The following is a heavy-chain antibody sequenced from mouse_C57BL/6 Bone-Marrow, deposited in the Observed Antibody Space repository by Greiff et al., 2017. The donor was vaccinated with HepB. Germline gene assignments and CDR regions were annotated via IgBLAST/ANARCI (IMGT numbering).Heavy chain of an antibody. J-gene: IGHJ3*01. Sequence: QVQLKQPGAELVKPGASVKLSCKASGYTFTSYWMHWVKQRPGRGLEWIGRIDPNSGGTKYNEKFKSKATLTVDKPSSTAYMQLSSLTSEDSAVYYWARRDYDYDGAWFAYWGQGTLVTVSA. CDR2: IDPNSGGT. V-gene: IGHV1-72*01. D-gene: IGHD2-4*01. CDR1: GYTFTSYW. CDR3: ARRDYDYDGAWFAY.